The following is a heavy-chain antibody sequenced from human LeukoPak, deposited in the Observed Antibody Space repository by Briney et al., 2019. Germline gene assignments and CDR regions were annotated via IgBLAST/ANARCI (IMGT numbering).Heavy chain of an antibody. CDR2: SSNSGSSI. CDR1: GFPFSDSY. V-gene: IGHV3-11*04. Sequence: GGSLLLSCAASGFPFSDSYMTWIRQAAGKGLGWVSYSSNSGSSIYYAASVKGRFTISRDNAKNSLYLQMNSLRAEDTAVYYCARAPDTAMVGFDYWGQGTLVTVSS. D-gene: IGHD5-18*01. J-gene: IGHJ4*02. CDR3: ARAPDTAMVGFDY.